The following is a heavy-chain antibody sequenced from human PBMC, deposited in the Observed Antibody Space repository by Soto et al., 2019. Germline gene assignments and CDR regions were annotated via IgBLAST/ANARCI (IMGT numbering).Heavy chain of an antibody. V-gene: IGHV4-61*01. CDR3: ARDGHGMDV. Sequence: QVQLQESGPGLVRPSETLSLTCTVSGGSVTTDSYNWSWIRRPPGKGLEWIGNIFFTGITHYNPSLNNRVTMSVDTSKNQFSLTVPSVTAADTAVYYCARDGHGMDVWGQGTTVTVSS. J-gene: IGHJ6*02. CDR2: IFFTGIT. CDR1: GGSVTTDSYN.